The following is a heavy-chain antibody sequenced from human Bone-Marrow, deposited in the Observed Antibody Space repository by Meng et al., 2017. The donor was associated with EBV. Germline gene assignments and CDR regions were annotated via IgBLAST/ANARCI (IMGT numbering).Heavy chain of an antibody. CDR1: GFTFSSYW. Sequence: EVQLVESGGGLVQPGGSLRLSCAASGFTFSSYWMHWVRQAPGKGLVWVSRVNGDGSSTSYADSVKGRFTISRDNARNTLYLQMNSLRAEDTAVYYCARDQLYCTGGICYINYWGQGTLVTVSS. V-gene: IGHV3-74*01. CDR3: ARDQLYCTGGICYINY. D-gene: IGHD2-8*02. J-gene: IGHJ4*02. CDR2: VNGDGSST.